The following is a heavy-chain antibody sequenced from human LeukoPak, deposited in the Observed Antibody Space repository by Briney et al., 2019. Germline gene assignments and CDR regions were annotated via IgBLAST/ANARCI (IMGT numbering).Heavy chain of an antibody. CDR3: ARTIRGEYVGASWFDP. CDR1: GYTFTGYY. CDR2: INPNSGGT. D-gene: IGHD4-17*01. Sequence: ASVKVSCKASGYTFTGYYMHWVRQAPGQGLEWMGWINPNSGGTNYAQKFQGRVTMTRDTSISTAYMELSRLRSDDTAVYYCARTIRGEYVGASWFDPWGQGTLVTVSS. V-gene: IGHV1-2*02. J-gene: IGHJ5*02.